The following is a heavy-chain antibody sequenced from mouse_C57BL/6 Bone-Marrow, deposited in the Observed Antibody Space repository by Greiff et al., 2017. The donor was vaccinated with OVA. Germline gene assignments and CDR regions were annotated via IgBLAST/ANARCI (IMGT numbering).Heavy chain of an antibody. D-gene: IGHD2-5*01. CDR3: TSYYSNYYSQVWFAY. CDR2: IRNKANNHAT. CDR1: GFTFSDAW. J-gene: IGHJ3*01. Sequence: EVMLVESGGGLVQPGGSMKLSCAASGFTFSDAWMDWVRQSPEKGLEWVAEIRNKANNHATYYAESVKGRFTISRDDSKSSVYLQMNSLRAEDTGIYYCTSYYSNYYSQVWFAYWGQGTLVTVSA. V-gene: IGHV6-6*01.